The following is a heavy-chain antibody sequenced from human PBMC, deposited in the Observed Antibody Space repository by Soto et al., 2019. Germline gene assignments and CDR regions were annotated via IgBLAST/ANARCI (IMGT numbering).Heavy chain of an antibody. CDR2: ISFDGSNE. D-gene: IGHD2-2*01. Sequence: GGSLRLSCAASGFTFSNYAMHWVRQAPGKGLEWVAIISFDGSNEHYADSVQGRFTISRDNSENTLYLQMNSLRTDDTAVYYCARPAATVIYYSGMDVWGQGTTVTVAS. CDR3: ARPAATVIYYSGMDV. CDR1: GFTFSNYA. V-gene: IGHV3-30-3*01. J-gene: IGHJ6*02.